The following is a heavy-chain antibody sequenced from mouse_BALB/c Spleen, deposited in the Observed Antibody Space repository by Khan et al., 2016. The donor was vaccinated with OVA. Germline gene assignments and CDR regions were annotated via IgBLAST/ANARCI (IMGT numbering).Heavy chain of an antibody. CDR2: INTNTGEP. V-gene: IGHV9-3*02. CDR3: ARYGNYSPFDY. Sequence: QIQLVQSGPELKKPGETVKISCKASGYTFTNYGMNWVKQAPGKGLKWMGWINTNTGEPTYAEEFKGRFAFSLETSASNAYLQINNLKNEDTATDFCARYGNYSPFDYWGQGTTLTVSS. J-gene: IGHJ2*01. CDR1: GYTFTNYG. D-gene: IGHD2-1*01.